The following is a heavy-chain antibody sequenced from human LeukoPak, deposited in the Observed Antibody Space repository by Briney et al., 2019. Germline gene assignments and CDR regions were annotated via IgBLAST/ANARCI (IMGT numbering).Heavy chain of an antibody. V-gene: IGHV3-74*01. J-gene: IGHJ4*02. Sequence: GGSLRLSCAASGFTFGSYSMNWVRQAPGKGLVWVSRISTDGSNATYADSVKGRFTISRDSAKNTLYLQMNSLRAEDTAVYFCARAPPGVSGFDFWGQGALVTVSS. CDR2: ISTDGSNA. CDR3: ARAPPGVSGFDF. CDR1: GFTFGSYS. D-gene: IGHD5/OR15-5a*01.